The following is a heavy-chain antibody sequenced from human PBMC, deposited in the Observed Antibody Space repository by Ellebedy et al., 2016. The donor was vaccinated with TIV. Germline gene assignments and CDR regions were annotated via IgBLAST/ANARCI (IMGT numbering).Heavy chain of an antibody. D-gene: IGHD2-21*01. J-gene: IGHJ4*02. V-gene: IGHV3-7*03. CDR3: VSAARGSNCCEAY. CDR2: TEQDGSEK. CDR1: GFTFSTYW. Sequence: GESLKISCAASGFTFSTYWMGSVRQAAGKGLEWVANTEQDGSEKYYVDSVKGRFTISRDNAKTSLYLQMNSLRAEDTAVYSCVSAARGSNCCEAYWGQGTLVTVSS.